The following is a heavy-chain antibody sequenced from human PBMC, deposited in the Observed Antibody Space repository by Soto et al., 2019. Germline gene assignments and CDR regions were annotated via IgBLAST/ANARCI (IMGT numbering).Heavy chain of an antibody. D-gene: IGHD4-4*01. V-gene: IGHV4-59*08. J-gene: IGHJ6*03. CDR2: IYYSGST. Sequence: SEALSLTCTVPGGSIRGCYWSWIRQPPGKGLEWIGYIYYSGSTNYNPSLKSRVTISVDTSKNQFSLKLSSVTAADTAVYYCARTYSNSAYYYYYMDFWGKGTTVTVSS. CDR3: ARTYSNSAYYYYYMDF. CDR1: GGSIRGCY.